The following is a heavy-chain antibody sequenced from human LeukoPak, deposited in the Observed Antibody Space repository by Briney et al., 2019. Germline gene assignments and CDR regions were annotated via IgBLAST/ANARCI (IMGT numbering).Heavy chain of an antibody. CDR3: AKDLLREDGYWEIDY. J-gene: IGHJ4*02. V-gene: IGHV3-33*06. CDR1: GFIFSYYG. Sequence: GGSLRLSCAASGFIFSYYGMHWVRQAPGKGLEWLAVIWPDGTIQYYADPVKGRFTISRDNSKNTLYLQLTGLRADDSAIYYCAKDLLREDGYWEIDYWGQGTVVTVSS. CDR2: IWPDGTIQ. D-gene: IGHD5-24*01.